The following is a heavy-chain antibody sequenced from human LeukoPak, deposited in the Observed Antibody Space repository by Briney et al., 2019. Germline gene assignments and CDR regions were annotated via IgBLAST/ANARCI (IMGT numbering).Heavy chain of an antibody. V-gene: IGHV1-69*13. D-gene: IGHD5-12*01. CDR2: ITPIFGTA. J-gene: IGHJ4*02. CDR3: AVAATMNGGGDY. CDR1: GGTFSSNA. Sequence: GASVKVSCKASGGTFSSNAIRWVRQAPGQGLEWMGGITPIFGTANYAQIFQGRVTITADESTSTAYMELSSLRSEDTAVYYCAVAATMNGGGDYWGQGTLVTVSS.